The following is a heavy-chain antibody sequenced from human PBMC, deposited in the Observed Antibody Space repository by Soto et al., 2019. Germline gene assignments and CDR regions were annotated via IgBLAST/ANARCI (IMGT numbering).Heavy chain of an antibody. CDR1: GFTFSSYG. CDR3: AKGVLVTAVRAALDI. CDR2: ISYDGSNE. J-gene: IGHJ3*02. D-gene: IGHD2-21*02. V-gene: IGHV3-30*18. Sequence: GGSLRLSCVFSGFTFSSYGMHWVRQAPGKGLEWVAVISYDGSNEYYAASVKGQFTISRDNSKNTLYLQMNSLRTEDTAVYYCAKGVLVTAVRAALDIWGQGTMVTVSS.